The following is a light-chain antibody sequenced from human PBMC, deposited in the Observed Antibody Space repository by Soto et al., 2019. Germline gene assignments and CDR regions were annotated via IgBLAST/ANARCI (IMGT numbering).Light chain of an antibody. CDR1: QSFLYSSNNKNN. J-gene: IGKJ1*01. CDR2: WAS. CDR3: QQYYSTPWT. Sequence: DIVMTQSPDSLAVSLGERATINCKSSQSFLYSSNNKNNLAWYQQKPGQPPKLLIYWASSRESGVPVRFSGSGSGTDFTLAISSLQAEDVAIYYCQQYYSTPWTFGQGTKVDI. V-gene: IGKV4-1*01.